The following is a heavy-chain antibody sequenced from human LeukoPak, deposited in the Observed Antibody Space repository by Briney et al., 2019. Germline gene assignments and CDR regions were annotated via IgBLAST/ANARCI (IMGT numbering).Heavy chain of an antibody. CDR1: GFTFDDYA. V-gene: IGHV3-9*01. CDR3: AKDSEWLAVGIFDY. J-gene: IGHJ4*02. CDR2: ISWNSGSI. D-gene: IGHD6-19*01. Sequence: GGSLRLSCPASGFTFDDYAMHWVRQAPGKGLEWVSGISWNSGSIGYADSVKGRFTISRDNAKNSLYLQMNSLRAEDTALYYCAKDSEWLAVGIFDYWGQGTLVTVSS.